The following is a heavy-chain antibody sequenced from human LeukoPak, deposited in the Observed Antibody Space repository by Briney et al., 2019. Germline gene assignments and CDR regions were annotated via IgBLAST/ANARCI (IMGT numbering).Heavy chain of an antibody. CDR2: ISSSSSYI. V-gene: IGHV3-21*01. Sequence: GGSLRLSCAASGFTFSSYSMNWVRQAPGKGLEWASSISSSSSYIYYADSVKGRFTISRDNAKNSLYLQMNSLRAEDTAVYYCARSRAYYDFWGGFCGQGTLVTVSS. CDR3: ARSRAYYDFWGGF. CDR1: GFTFSSYS. J-gene: IGHJ4*02. D-gene: IGHD3-3*01.